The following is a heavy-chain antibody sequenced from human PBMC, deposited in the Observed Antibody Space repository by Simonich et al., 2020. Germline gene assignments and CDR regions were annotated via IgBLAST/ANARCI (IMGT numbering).Heavy chain of an antibody. CDR2: ISSSGSTI. Sequence: EVQLVESGGGLVQPGGSLRLSCAASGFTFSSYEMNWVRQAPGKRLEWVSYISSSGSTIYYADSVKGRFTISRDNAKNSLYLQMNSLRAEDTAVYYCARDFRLQLVEIGTYYYYGMDVWGQGTTVTVSS. CDR1: GFTFSSYE. J-gene: IGHJ6*02. V-gene: IGHV3-48*03. CDR3: ARDFRLQLVEIGTYYYYGMDV. D-gene: IGHD6-6*01.